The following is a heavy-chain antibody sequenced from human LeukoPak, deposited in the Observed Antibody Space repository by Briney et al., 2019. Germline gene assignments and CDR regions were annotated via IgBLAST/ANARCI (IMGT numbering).Heavy chain of an antibody. Sequence: GRSLRLSCAASGFTFSSYAMSWVRQAPGKGLEWVSAISGSGGSTYYADSVKGRFTISRDNSKNTLYLQMNSLRAEDTAVYYRAKRDQSPIVVVVAGGFDYWGQGTLVTVSS. CDR3: AKRDQSPIVVVVAGGFDY. D-gene: IGHD2-15*01. CDR1: GFTFSSYA. J-gene: IGHJ4*02. V-gene: IGHV3-23*01. CDR2: ISGSGGST.